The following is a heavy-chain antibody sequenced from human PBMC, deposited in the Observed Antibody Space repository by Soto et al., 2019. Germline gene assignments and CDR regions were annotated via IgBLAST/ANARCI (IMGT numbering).Heavy chain of an antibody. CDR3: ALYPFELGDYELDY. Sequence: GGSLTLSCAASGFPFSSYALHWVRQAPGKGLEWVAVISYDGSNKYYADSVKGRFTISRDNSKNTLYLQMNGLRAEDTAVYYCALYPFELGDYELDYCGKGSLALVAS. D-gene: IGHD4-17*01. J-gene: IGHJ4*02. CDR2: ISYDGSNK. V-gene: IGHV3-30-3*01. CDR1: GFPFSSYA.